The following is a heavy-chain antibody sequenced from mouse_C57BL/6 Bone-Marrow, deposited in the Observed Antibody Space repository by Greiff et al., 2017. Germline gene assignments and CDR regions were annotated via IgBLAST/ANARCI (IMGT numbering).Heavy chain of an antibody. Sequence: QVQLQQPGAELVRPGSSVKLSCKASGYTFTSYWMDWVKQRPGQGLEWIGNIYPSDSETHYNQKFKDKATLTVDKSSSTAYMQLSSLTSEGSAVYYCARSIVKYFDVWGTGTTVTVSS. CDR3: ARSIVKYFDV. V-gene: IGHV1-61*01. D-gene: IGHD2-5*01. J-gene: IGHJ1*03. CDR1: GYTFTSYW. CDR2: IYPSDSET.